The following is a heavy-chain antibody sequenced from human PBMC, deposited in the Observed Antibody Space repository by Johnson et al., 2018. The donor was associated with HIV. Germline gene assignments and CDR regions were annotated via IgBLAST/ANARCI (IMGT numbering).Heavy chain of an antibody. D-gene: IGHD2-8*01. CDR1: GFTFTNAW. Sequence: VQLVESGGGLVKPGGSLRLSCAASGFTFTNAWMTWVRQAPGKGLEWVSAISGSGGSTYYADSVKGRFTISRDNSKNTLYLQMNSLRAEDTAVYYCARGMYGDAFDIWGQGTMVTVSS. CDR3: ARGMYGDAFDI. V-gene: IGHV3-23*04. J-gene: IGHJ3*02. CDR2: ISGSGGST.